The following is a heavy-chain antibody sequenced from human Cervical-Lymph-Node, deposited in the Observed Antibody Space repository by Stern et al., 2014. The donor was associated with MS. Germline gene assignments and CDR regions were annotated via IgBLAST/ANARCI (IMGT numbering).Heavy chain of an antibody. CDR1: GYTFTNYA. CDR3: ARFTLVSGSHNY. J-gene: IGHJ4*02. V-gene: IGHV1-18*04. CDR2: ITAYNGET. Sequence: VQLVESGPEVKKPGASVKVSCNGSGYTFTNYAFSWVRQAPGQGLEWMGWITAYNGETTYAPRFQGRVALTTDTSTATAYMELRSLRSDDTAVYYCARFTLVSGSHNYWGQGTLVTVSS. D-gene: IGHD3-10*01.